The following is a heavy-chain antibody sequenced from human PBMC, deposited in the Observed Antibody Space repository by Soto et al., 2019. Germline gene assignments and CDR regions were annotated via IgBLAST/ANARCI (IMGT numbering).Heavy chain of an antibody. J-gene: IGHJ4*02. V-gene: IGHV1-8*01. CDR3: ARRKERSGPHYFDY. Sequence: QVQLVQSGAEVKEPGASVKVSCKASGYTFTTYDIYWMRQATGQGLEWMEWMNPYTGNTGYAQKFQGRATVTRNTSISTVYMEMSGLRLDATAVYYCARRKERSGPHYFDYWGQGSQVTVSS. D-gene: IGHD6-25*01. CDR2: MNPYTGNT. CDR1: GYTFTTYD.